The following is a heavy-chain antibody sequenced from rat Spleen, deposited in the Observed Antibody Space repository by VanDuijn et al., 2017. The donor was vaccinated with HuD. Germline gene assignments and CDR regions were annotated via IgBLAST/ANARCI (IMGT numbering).Heavy chain of an antibody. D-gene: IGHD1-1*01. Sequence: EVQLVESGGGLVQPGGSLKLSCVASGFTFNNYWMTWIRQAPGRGLEWVASITNASGRTYYSDFVKGRFTISRDNAQNTLYLQMNSLRSEDTATYYCTIYYSGYFDYWGQGVMVTVSS. J-gene: IGHJ2*01. CDR3: TIYYSGYFDY. CDR2: ITNASGRT. CDR1: GFTFNNYW. V-gene: IGHV5-31*01.